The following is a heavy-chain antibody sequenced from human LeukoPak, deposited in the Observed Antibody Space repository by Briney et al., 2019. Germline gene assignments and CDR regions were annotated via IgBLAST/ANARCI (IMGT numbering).Heavy chain of an antibody. CDR1: GYTFTSYD. CDR2: ISAYNGNT. V-gene: IGHV1-18*04. Sequence: GASVKVSCKASGYTFTSYDISWVRQAPGQGLEWMGWISAYNGNTNYAQKVQGRVTMTTDTSTSTAYMELRSLRSDDTAVYYCARAGDYYGSGSYFKSYDYWGQGTLVTVSS. D-gene: IGHD3-10*01. J-gene: IGHJ4*02. CDR3: ARAGDYYGSGSYFKSYDY.